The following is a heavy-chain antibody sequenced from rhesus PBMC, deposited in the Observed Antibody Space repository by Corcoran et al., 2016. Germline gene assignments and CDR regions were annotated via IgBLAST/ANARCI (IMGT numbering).Heavy chain of an antibody. Sequence: QVQLQESGPAVVKPSETLSLTCAGSGVSISGRNWWSWIRQPPGKGLEWSGGISGIGGSTEDNPSLKSRVTISIDTSKNQFSLKLSSVTAADTAVYYCARDGAAAGTWGQGVLVTVSS. V-gene: IGHV4-93*01. D-gene: IGHD6-31*01. CDR2: ISGIGGST. CDR3: ARDGAAAGT. J-gene: IGHJ4*01. CDR1: GVSISGRNW.